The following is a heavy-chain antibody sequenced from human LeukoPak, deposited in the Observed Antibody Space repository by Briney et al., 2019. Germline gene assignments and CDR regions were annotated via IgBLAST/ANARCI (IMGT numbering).Heavy chain of an antibody. CDR1: GVSISSYY. J-gene: IGHJ3*02. CDR3: ARGRYSYGSPDDAFDI. Sequence: PSETLSLTCTVSGVSISSYYWSWIRQPAGKGLEWIGCIYTSGSTNYNPSLKSRVTMSVDTSKNQFSLKLSSVIAADTAVYYCARGRYSYGSPDDAFDIWGQGTMVTVSS. CDR2: IYTSGST. V-gene: IGHV4-4*07. D-gene: IGHD5-18*01.